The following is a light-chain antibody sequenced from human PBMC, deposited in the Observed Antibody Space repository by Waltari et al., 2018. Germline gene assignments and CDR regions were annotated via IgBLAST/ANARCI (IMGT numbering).Light chain of an antibody. V-gene: IGKV1-39*01. J-gene: IGKJ1*01. CDR2: VSS. Sequence: DILLTQSPSSLSASVGDRVTITCRASQNIITYLNWYQHKPGQAPKLLIYVSSTLQNGVPSRFSGLGSGTDVTLSLSGLQPRDIAPYDCQQSYSTPRTFDQGTKVELK. CDR3: QQSYSTPRT. CDR1: QNIITY.